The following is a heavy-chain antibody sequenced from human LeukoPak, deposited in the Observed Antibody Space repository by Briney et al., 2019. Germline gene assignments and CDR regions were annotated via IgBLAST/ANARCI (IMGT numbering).Heavy chain of an antibody. J-gene: IGHJ4*02. D-gene: IGHD1-26*01. CDR2: ISSSSSYI. V-gene: IGHV3-21*01. Sequence: PGGSLRLSCAASGFTFSSYGMNWVRQAPGKGLEWVSSISSSSSYIYYADSVKGRFTISRDNAKSSLYLQMNSLRAEDTAVYYCARGPLGAPGVDFDYWGQGTLVTVSS. CDR3: ARGPLGAPGVDFDY. CDR1: GFTFSSYG.